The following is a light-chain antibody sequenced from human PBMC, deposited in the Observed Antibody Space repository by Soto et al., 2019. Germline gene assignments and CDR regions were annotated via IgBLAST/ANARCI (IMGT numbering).Light chain of an antibody. J-gene: IGKJ4*01. V-gene: IGKV3-11*01. Sequence: EIVLTQSPATLSLSPGERAALSCRASQSVSSYLAWYQQKPGQAPRLLIYDASKRATVIPARFSGSGSGTDFTLTISSLEPEDFAVYFCQQRSNWPSTFCGGTKVEI. CDR3: QQRSNWPST. CDR2: DAS. CDR1: QSVSSY.